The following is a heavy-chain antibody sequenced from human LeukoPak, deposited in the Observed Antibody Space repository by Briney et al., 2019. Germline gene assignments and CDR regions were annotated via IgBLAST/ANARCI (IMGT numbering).Heavy chain of an antibody. V-gene: IGHV1-69*13. CDR1: GGTFSSYA. Sequence: SVKVSCKASGGTFSSYAISWVRQAPGQGLEWMGGIIPIFGTANYAQKFQGRVTIAADESTSTAYMELSSLRSEDTAVYYCARGLRYFDWLLNFDYWGQGTLVTVPS. CDR3: ARGLRYFDWLLNFDY. D-gene: IGHD3-9*01. CDR2: IIPIFGTA. J-gene: IGHJ4*02.